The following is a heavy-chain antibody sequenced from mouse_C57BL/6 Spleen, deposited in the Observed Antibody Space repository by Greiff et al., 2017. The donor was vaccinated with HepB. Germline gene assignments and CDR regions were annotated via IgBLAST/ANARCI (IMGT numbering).Heavy chain of an antibody. CDR1: GFTFSDYY. Sequence: EVQRVESEGGLVQPGSSMKLSCTASGFTFSDYYMAWVRQVPEKGLEWVANINYDGSSTYYLDSLKSRFIISRDNAKNILYLQMSSLKSEDTATYYCARDNGNYPYAMDDWGQGTSVTVSS. CDR2: INYDGSST. J-gene: IGHJ4*01. V-gene: IGHV5-16*01. D-gene: IGHD2-1*01. CDR3: ARDNGNYPYAMDD.